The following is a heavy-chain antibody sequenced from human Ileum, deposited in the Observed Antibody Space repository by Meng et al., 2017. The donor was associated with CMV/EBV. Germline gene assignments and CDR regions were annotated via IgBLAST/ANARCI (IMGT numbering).Heavy chain of an antibody. CDR1: GGSISSYY. J-gene: IGHJ4*02. CDR2: ISTSGST. Sequence: QGVLDQWGPGLVKPSETPSLHCTFAGGSISSYYWSWIRQPAGKGLEWIGRISTSGSTNYNPSLKSRVTMSVDASKNQFSLKLTSVTAADTAIYYCAKGTGVTDPFDYWGQGTLVTVSS. CDR3: AKGTGVTDPFDY. V-gene: IGHV4-4*07. D-gene: IGHD1-14*01.